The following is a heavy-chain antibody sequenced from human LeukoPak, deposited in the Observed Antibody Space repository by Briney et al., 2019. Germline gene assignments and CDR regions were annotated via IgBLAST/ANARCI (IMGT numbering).Heavy chain of an antibody. D-gene: IGHD3-9*01. Sequence: ASVKVSCKASGYTFITSGITWVRQAPGHGLKWMGWISPFNGKTRFAEEFQDRLTMTTDTPTRTAYMVLRSLRSDDTAVYYCARADHYDILTGYSRDYWGQGTLVTVSS. V-gene: IGHV1-18*01. CDR1: GYTFITSG. CDR2: ISPFNGKT. CDR3: ARADHYDILTGYSRDY. J-gene: IGHJ4*02.